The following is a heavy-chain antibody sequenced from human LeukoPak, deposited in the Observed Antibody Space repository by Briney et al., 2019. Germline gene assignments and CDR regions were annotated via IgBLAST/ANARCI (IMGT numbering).Heavy chain of an antibody. V-gene: IGHV1-2*02. CDR3: ARVGGGYCSGGSCYSAYYYYYMDV. Sequence: ASVKVSCKASGYTFTSYGISWVRQAPGQGLEWMGWINPNSGGTNYAQKFQGRVTMTRDTSISTAYMELSRLRSDDTAVYYCARVGGGYCSGGSCYSAYYYYYMDVWGKGTTVTVSS. CDR1: GYTFTSYG. D-gene: IGHD2-15*01. CDR2: INPNSGGT. J-gene: IGHJ6*03.